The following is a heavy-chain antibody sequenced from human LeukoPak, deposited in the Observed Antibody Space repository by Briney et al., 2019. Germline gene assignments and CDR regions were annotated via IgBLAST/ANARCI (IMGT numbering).Heavy chain of an antibody. CDR1: GGTFSSYA. V-gene: IGHV1-69*06. CDR2: IILIFDTA. D-gene: IGHD4-17*01. CDR3: ARERHDYGDFDY. Sequence: ASVKVSCKASGGTFSSYAISWVRQAPGQGLEWMGGIILIFDTANYAQKFKGRLTITADKSTSTAYMELSSLRSEDTAVYYCARERHDYGDFDYWGQGTLVTVSS. J-gene: IGHJ4*02.